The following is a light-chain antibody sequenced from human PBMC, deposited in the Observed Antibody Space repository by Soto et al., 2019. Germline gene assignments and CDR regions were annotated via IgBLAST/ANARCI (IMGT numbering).Light chain of an antibody. Sequence: QSVLTQPASVSGSPGQSITISCTGTSSDVGGYNYVSWYQQHPGKAPKLMIYDVSNRPSGVSNRFSGSRSGNTASLTISGLQAGDEAHYYCSSYTGSTTLMVFGGGTKLTVL. J-gene: IGLJ2*01. CDR3: SSYTGSTTLMV. CDR2: DVS. V-gene: IGLV2-14*03. CDR1: SSDVGGYNY.